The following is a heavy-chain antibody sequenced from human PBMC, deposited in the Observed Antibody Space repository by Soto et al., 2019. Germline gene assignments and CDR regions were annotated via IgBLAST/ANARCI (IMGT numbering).Heavy chain of an antibody. CDR3: ARDRDDYGSGNYYNRIDF. V-gene: IGHV1-69*01. J-gene: IGHJ4*02. CDR1: GGIFSTYA. D-gene: IGHD3-10*01. CDR2: IIPIFGTP. Sequence: QVPLVQSGAEVKKPGSSVKVSCKASGGIFSTYALSWLRQAPGQGLEWMGGIIPIFGTPNYAQRFQGRVTITADESTSTAYMELSRLRSEDTAVYYCARDRDDYGSGNYYNRIDFWGQGTLVTVSS.